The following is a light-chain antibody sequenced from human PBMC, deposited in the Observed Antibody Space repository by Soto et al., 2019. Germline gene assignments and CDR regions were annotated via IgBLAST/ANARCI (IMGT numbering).Light chain of an antibody. V-gene: IGKV3-15*01. CDR2: GAS. CDR3: QQYNLWWT. J-gene: IGKJ1*01. Sequence: IVMTQSPATLSVSPGERATLSCRASQSVSSNLAWYQQKPGQAPRLLIYGASARATGIPARFSGSGSGTEFALTISSLQSEDFAVYYCQQYNLWWTFGQGTKVDIK. CDR1: QSVSSN.